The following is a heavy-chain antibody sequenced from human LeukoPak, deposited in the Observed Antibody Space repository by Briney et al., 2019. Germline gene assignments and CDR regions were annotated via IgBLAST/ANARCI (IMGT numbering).Heavy chain of an antibody. CDR3: ARARITFGGVIGY. V-gene: IGHV1-3*01. Sequence: GASVKVSCKASGYTFTSYAMHWGRQAPGQRLEWMGWINAGNGNTKYSQKFQGRVTITRDTSASTAYMELSSLRSEDTAVYYCARARITFGGVIGYWGQGTLVTVSS. D-gene: IGHD3-16*01. CDR1: GYTFTSYA. CDR2: INAGNGNT. J-gene: IGHJ4*02.